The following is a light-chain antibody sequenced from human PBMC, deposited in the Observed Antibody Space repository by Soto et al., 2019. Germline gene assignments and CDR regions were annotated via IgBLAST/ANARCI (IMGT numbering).Light chain of an antibody. CDR3: QQSYTVPIA. V-gene: IGKV1-39*01. CDR1: QDIIRH. Sequence: DLQMTQSPSSLSASVGDGVTITCRASQDIIRHLNWYQHKPGRAPRLLIYAASTLQSGVPSRFTGSGSGTEFTLTISGLQPEDFATYYCQQSYTVPIAFGQGTRLEIK. CDR2: AAS. J-gene: IGKJ5*01.